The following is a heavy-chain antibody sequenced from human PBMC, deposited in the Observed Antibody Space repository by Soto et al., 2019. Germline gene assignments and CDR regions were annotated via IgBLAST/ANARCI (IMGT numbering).Heavy chain of an antibody. D-gene: IGHD2-15*01. V-gene: IGHV3-33*01. Sequence: GGSLRLSCAASGFTFSSYCMHWVRQAPGKGLEWVAVIWYDGSNKYYADSVKGRFTISRDNSKNTLYLQMNSLRAEDTAVYYCARDGYCSGGSCYSVPVFDYWGQGTLVTVSS. CDR3: ARDGYCSGGSCYSVPVFDY. CDR2: IWYDGSNK. J-gene: IGHJ4*02. CDR1: GFTFSSYC.